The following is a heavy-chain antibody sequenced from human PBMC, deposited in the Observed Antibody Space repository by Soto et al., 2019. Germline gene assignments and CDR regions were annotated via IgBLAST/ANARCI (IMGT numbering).Heavy chain of an antibody. Sequence: QVQLVQSGAEVKKPGSSVKVSCKASGGTFSSYTISCVRQAPGQGLEWMGRIIPIIGIANYAKKFQGRVTITADKSTSTAYMELSSLRSEDTAVYYCARGGYYGMDVWGQGTTVTVSS. V-gene: IGHV1-69*02. CDR3: ARGGYYGMDV. CDR2: IIPIIGIA. J-gene: IGHJ6*02. CDR1: GGTFSSYT. D-gene: IGHD3-16*01.